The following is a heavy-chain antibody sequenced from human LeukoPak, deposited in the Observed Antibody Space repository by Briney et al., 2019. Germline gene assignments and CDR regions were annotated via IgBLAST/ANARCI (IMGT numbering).Heavy chain of an antibody. CDR1: GFTFSVYS. D-gene: IGHD1-1*01. J-gene: IGHJ3*01. CDR2: MTSDMRTI. CDR3: ARSVEASFDA. V-gene: IGHV3-48*01. Sequence: GGSLRLSCAASGFTFSVYSMNWVRQAPGKGLEWVSYMTSDMRTIYYADSVKGRFTISRDNAQKSLYLQMNSLRAEDTAVYFCARSVEASFDAWGQGTMVTVSS.